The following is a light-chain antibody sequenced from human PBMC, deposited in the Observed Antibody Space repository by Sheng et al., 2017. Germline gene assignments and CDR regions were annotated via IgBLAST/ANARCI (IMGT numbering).Light chain of an antibody. J-gene: IGLJ1*01. CDR1: SSDVGSYNL. CDR2: EGS. CDR3: SSYTTSSTYV. V-gene: IGLV2-14*02. Sequence: QSALTQPASVSGSPGQSITISCTGTSSDVGSYNLVSWYQQYSGKAPKLMIYEGSKRPSGVSNRFSGSKSDNTASLTISGLQAEDEADYYCSSYTTSSTYVFGTGTKVTVL.